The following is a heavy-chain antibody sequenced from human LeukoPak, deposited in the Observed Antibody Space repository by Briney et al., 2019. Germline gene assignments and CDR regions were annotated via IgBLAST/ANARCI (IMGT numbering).Heavy chain of an antibody. D-gene: IGHD3-10*01. Sequence: GGSLRLSCAASGFTFSSYAMSWVRQAPGKGLEWVSAISGSGGSTYYADSVKGRFTISRDNSKNTLYLQMNSLRAEDTAVYYCAKDVYPGITMVRGVIDYWGQGTLVTVSS. V-gene: IGHV3-23*01. CDR2: ISGSGGST. J-gene: IGHJ4*02. CDR3: AKDVYPGITMVRGVIDY. CDR1: GFTFSSYA.